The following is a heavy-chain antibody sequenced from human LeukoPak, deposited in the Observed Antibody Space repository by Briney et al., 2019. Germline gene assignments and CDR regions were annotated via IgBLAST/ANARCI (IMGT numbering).Heavy chain of an antibody. J-gene: IGHJ4*02. V-gene: IGHV4-34*01. Sequence: SETLSLTCAVYGGSFSGYYWSWIRQPPGRGLEWIGEINHSGSTNYNPSLKSRVTISVDTSKNQFSLKLSSVTAADTAVYYCARNRYYYGSGTPTSFDYWGQGTLVTVSS. CDR1: GGSFSGYY. CDR2: INHSGST. D-gene: IGHD3-10*01. CDR3: ARNRYYYGSGTPTSFDY.